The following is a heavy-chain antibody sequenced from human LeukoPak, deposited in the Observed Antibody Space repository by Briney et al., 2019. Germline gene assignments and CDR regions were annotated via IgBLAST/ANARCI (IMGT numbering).Heavy chain of an antibody. V-gene: IGHV4-59*01. CDR1: GGSISNYY. CDR3: ARDFRVTGFDY. CDR2: FYYSGST. J-gene: IGHJ4*02. Sequence: PSETLSLTCTVSGGSISNYYWSWIRQPPGKGVEWVGYFYYSGSTNYNPSRKSRVTISEETSQNQFSLKLSSVTAADTAVYFCARDFRVTGFDYWGQGTLVTVSS. D-gene: IGHD2-21*02.